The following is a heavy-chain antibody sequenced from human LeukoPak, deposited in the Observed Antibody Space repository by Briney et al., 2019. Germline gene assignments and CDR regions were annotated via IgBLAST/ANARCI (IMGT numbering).Heavy chain of an antibody. V-gene: IGHV4-34*01. Sequence: TMSLTRALYGGSFGGYYWSCIRQPPGKVLDWNGETNHSGSTNYNPSLKTLVTISVDTSQSPASLTLSSVTAADTAVYYCARWRGYCSGGSCHPYYFDYWGQGTLVTVSS. CDR1: GGSFGGYY. J-gene: IGHJ4*02. D-gene: IGHD2-15*01. CDR3: ARWRGYCSGGSCHPYYFDY. CDR2: TNHSGST.